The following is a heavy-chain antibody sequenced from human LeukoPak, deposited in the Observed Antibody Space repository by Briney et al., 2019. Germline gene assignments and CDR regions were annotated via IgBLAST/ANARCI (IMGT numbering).Heavy chain of an antibody. V-gene: IGHV4-34*01. CDR2: INHSGST. CDR3: ARHSNIRQYSYGFYFQYHFDY. Sequence: PSETLSLTCAVYGGSFSSYYWSWIRQPPGKGLEWIGEINHSGSTNYNSSLKTRVTISVDTSKNQFSLKLSSVTAADTAVYYCARHSNIRQYSYGFYFQYHFDYWGQGTLVTVSS. J-gene: IGHJ4*02. D-gene: IGHD5-18*01. CDR1: GGSFSSYY.